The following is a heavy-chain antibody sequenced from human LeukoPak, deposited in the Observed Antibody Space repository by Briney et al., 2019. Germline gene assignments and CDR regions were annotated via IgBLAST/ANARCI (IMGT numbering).Heavy chain of an antibody. CDR1: GGSISSGGYS. Sequence: SETLSLTCAVSGGSISSGGYSWSWIRQPPGKGLEWIGYIYHSGSTYYYPSLKSRVTISVDRSKNQFSLKLSSVTAADTAVYYCARYCGGDCYSFDHWGQGTLVTVSS. CDR3: ARYCGGDCYSFDH. V-gene: IGHV4-30-2*01. D-gene: IGHD2-21*02. CDR2: IYHSGST. J-gene: IGHJ4*02.